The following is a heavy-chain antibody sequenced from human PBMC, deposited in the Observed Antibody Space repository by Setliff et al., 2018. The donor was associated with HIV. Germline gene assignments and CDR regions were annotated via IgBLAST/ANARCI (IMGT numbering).Heavy chain of an antibody. J-gene: IGHJ5*01. CDR1: GYTFTSYS. Sequence: GASVKVSCKASGYTFTSYSMRWVRQAPGQRLEWMGWINAGNGNTKYSQKFQGRVTITGDTSASTAYMELSSLRSEDTAVYYCARGFSVYSSLDPLLNWFDPWGQGTMVTVSS. D-gene: IGHD3-22*01. CDR3: ARGFSVYSSLDPLLNWFDP. CDR2: INAGNGNT. V-gene: IGHV1-3*01.